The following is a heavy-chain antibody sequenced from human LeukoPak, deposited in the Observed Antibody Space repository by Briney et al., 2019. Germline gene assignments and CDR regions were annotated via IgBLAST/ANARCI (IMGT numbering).Heavy chain of an antibody. D-gene: IGHD3-10*01. V-gene: IGHV4-30-2*01. CDR3: ARDIYYYGSGSYLYYGMDV. J-gene: IGHJ6*02. CDR2: IYHSGST. Sequence: PSRTLSLTCAVSGGSISSGGYSWSWIRQPPGKGLEWIGYIYHSGSTYYNPPLKSRVTISVDRSKNQFSLKLSSVTAADTAVYYCARDIYYYGSGSYLYYGMDVWGQGTTVTVSS. CDR1: GGSISSGGYS.